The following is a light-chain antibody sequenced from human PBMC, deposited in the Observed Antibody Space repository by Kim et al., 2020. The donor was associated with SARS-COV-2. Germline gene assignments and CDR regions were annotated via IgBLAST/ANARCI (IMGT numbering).Light chain of an antibody. CDR2: GAS. CDR3: LQHRTYPFT. Sequence: ASVGDRVTITCRASQDIGNYLGWYPQNPGRAPKRLIYGASTLQSGVPSRFSGRGSETEFTRTINRLQPEDFATYFCLQHRTYPFTFGQGTRLEIK. CDR1: QDIGNY. J-gene: IGKJ5*01. V-gene: IGKV1-17*01.